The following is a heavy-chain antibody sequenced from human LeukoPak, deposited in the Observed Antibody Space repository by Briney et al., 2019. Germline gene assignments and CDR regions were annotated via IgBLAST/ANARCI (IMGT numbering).Heavy chain of an antibody. CDR1: GFTFSSYS. Sequence: PGGSLRLSCAASGFTFSSYSMNWVRQAPGKGLEWVSSISSSSSYIYYADSAKGRFTISRDNAKNSLYLQMNSPRAEDTAVYYCARNVGAYSNDYWGQGTLVTVSS. D-gene: IGHD1-26*01. CDR2: ISSSSSYI. V-gene: IGHV3-21*01. CDR3: ARNVGAYSNDY. J-gene: IGHJ4*02.